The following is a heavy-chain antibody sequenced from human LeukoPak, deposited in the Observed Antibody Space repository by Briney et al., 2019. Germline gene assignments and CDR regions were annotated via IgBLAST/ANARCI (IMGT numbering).Heavy chain of an antibody. CDR1: GFTVSGNY. Sequence: GGSLRLSCAVSGFTVSGNYMSWVRQAPGKGLEWVSLIYSGGTTYYADSVKGRFTISRDNSKNTLYLQMNSLRAEDTAVYYCTRRSQRLNAFDIWGQGTMVTVSS. V-gene: IGHV3-53*01. CDR2: IYSGGTT. CDR3: TRRSQRLNAFDI. J-gene: IGHJ3*02. D-gene: IGHD5-12*01.